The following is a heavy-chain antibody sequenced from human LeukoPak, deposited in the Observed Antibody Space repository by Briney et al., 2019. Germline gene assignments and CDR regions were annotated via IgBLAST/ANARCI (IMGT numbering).Heavy chain of an antibody. J-gene: IGHJ4*02. CDR1: GFTFSSYA. Sequence: LGGSLRLSCAASGFTFSSYAMHWVRQAPGKGLEWVAVISYDGSNKYYADSVKGRFTISRDNSKNTLYLQMNSLRAEDTAVYYCARDPPPMDHNYYDSSGYPNYWGQGTLVTVSS. CDR2: ISYDGSNK. D-gene: IGHD3-22*01. CDR3: ARDPPPMDHNYYDSSGYPNY. V-gene: IGHV3-30-3*01.